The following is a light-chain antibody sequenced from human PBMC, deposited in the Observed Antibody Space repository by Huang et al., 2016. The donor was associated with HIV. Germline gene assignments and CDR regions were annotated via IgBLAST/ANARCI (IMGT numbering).Light chain of an antibody. Sequence: DIVLTPSPGTLSLSPRERAALSCRASQNITNTFLAWYQQRSGKTPLLLIYGASNRAMGIPDRLSGSGAGTDFTLIISRLEPQDSAVCYFQQYLSSPLTFGGGTNVEIK. V-gene: IGKV3-20*01. CDR1: QNITNTF. CDR2: GAS. CDR3: QQYLSSPLT. J-gene: IGKJ4*01.